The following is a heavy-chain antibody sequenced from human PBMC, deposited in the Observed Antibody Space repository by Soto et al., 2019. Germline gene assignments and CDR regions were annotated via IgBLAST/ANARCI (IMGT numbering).Heavy chain of an antibody. CDR1: GDSIQSSDYY. V-gene: IGHV4-39*01. J-gene: IGHJ4*02. CDR2: FFYSGNT. CDR3: ARHRSMMTAVSPFDY. D-gene: IGHD4-17*01. Sequence: QLQLQESGPGLVKPSETLSLTCTISGDSIQSSDYYWGWIRQPPGKGLEWIGSFFYSGNTYYNPSLKSRVTISADTSANPFSLKLHSVTAADTAVFYCARHRSMMTAVSPFDYWGQGTLVTVSS.